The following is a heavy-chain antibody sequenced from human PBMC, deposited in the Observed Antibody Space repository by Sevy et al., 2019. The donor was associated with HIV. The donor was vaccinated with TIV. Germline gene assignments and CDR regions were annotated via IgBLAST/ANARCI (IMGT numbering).Heavy chain of an antibody. CDR1: DGSFSGYY. CDR3: ARSPPVIVLQGASSWFGP. D-gene: IGHD2-8*01. V-gene: IGHV4-34*01. Sequence: SETLSLTCAVHDGSFSGYYWNWIRQLPGKGLEWIGEINESGITYYNPSLKGLVTISVDTSKKQFSLKLNSVTAVDSTVYFCARSPPVIVLQGASSWFGPWGQGTLVTVSS. CDR2: INESGIT. J-gene: IGHJ5*02.